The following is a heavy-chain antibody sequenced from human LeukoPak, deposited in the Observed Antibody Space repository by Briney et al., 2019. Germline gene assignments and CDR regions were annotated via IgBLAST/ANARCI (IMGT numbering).Heavy chain of an antibody. D-gene: IGHD5-18*01. CDR1: GGTFSSYA. Sequence: GSSVKVSCKASGGTFSSYAISWVRQAPGQGLEWMGRIIPILGIANYAQMFQGRVTITADKSTSTAYMELSSLRSEDTAVYYCAGGHRGVDTAMVQGTYWGQGTLVTVSS. V-gene: IGHV1-69*04. CDR3: AGGHRGVDTAMVQGTY. J-gene: IGHJ4*02. CDR2: IIPILGIA.